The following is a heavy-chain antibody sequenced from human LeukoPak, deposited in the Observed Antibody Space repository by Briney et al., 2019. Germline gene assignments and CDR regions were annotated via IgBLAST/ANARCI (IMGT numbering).Heavy chain of an antibody. CDR3: AREAYGSGSYPSPFDP. Sequence: GGSLRLSCAASGFTFSSYGMQWVRQAPGKGLEWEAVISYDGSNKYYADSVKGRFTISRDNSKNTLYLQMNSLRAEDTAVYYCAREAYGSGSYPSPFDPWGQGTLVTVSS. CDR1: GFTFSSYG. V-gene: IGHV3-30*03. D-gene: IGHD3-10*01. CDR2: ISYDGSNK. J-gene: IGHJ5*02.